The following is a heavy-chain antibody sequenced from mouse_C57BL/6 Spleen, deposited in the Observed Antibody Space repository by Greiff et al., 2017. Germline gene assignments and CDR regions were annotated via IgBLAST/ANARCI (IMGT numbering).Heavy chain of an antibody. D-gene: IGHD1-1*01. CDR2: INPSTGGT. Sequence: DVQLQESGPELVKPGASVKISCKASGYSFTGYYMNWVKQSPEKSLEWIGEINPSTGGTTYNQKFKAKATLTVDKSSSTAYMQLKSLTSKDSAVYYCALGGYYYGSSSYFDVWGTGTTVTVSS. CDR3: ALGGYYYGSSSYFDV. V-gene: IGHV1-42*01. J-gene: IGHJ1*03. CDR1: GYSFTGYY.